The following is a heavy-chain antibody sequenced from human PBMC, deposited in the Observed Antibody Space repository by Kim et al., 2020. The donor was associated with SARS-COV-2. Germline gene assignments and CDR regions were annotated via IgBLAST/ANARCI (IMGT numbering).Heavy chain of an antibody. Sequence: ASVKVSCKASGFSFTIYDVNWVRQAPGQGLEWMGWMNPNSGHTGYAQKFQGRVTMTWNTAISTAYMDLSSLTSEDTAVYYCTRAVNGGTRWLDPWGQGTL. D-gene: IGHD4-17*01. CDR3: TRAVNGGTRWLDP. CDR1: GFSFTIYD. V-gene: IGHV1-8*01. CDR2: MNPNSGHT. J-gene: IGHJ5*02.